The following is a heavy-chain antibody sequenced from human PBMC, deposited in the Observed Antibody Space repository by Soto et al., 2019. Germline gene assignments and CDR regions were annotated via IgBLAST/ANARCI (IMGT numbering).Heavy chain of an antibody. V-gene: IGHV3-33*01. CDR1: GFTFSSYG. CDR2: IWYDGSNK. CDR3: ARDLAAAGTH. D-gene: IGHD6-13*01. J-gene: IGHJ4*02. Sequence: QVQLVESGGGVVQPGRSLRLSCAASGFTFSSYGMHWVRQAPGKGLEWVAVIWYDGSNKYYADSVKGRFTISSDNSKNTLYLHMSSLRAEDTAVYYCARDLAAAGTHWGQGTLVTVSS.